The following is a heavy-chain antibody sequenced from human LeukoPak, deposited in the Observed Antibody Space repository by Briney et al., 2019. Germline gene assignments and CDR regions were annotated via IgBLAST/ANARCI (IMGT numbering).Heavy chain of an antibody. J-gene: IGHJ4*02. Sequence: GGSLRLSCAASGVTFSSYAMSWVRQAPGKGLEWVSAISGSGGSTYYGDSVRGRFTISRDNSKNVLYLQMNSLRAEDTALYYCAKDQNTVATAPFDYWGQGTLVTVSS. CDR3: AKDQNTVATAPFDY. D-gene: IGHD4-17*01. CDR1: GVTFSSYA. V-gene: IGHV3-23*01. CDR2: ISGSGGST.